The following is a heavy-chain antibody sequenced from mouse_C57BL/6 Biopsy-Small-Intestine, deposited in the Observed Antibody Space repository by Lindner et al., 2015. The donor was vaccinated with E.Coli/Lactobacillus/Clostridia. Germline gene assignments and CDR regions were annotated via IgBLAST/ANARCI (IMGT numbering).Heavy chain of an antibody. CDR2: INPNTGDT. Sequence: SVKVSCKASGYTFSDYYIHWLRQAPGQGPEWMGYINPNTGDTRYAQKFQGWVSVTRDASIRTVYMEWIRLTSDDTALYYCARDLLESGGKYFDLWGQGTLVTVSS. CDR1: GYTFSDYY. J-gene: IGHJ3*01. D-gene: IGHD1-1*02. CDR3: ARDLLESGGKYFDL. V-gene: IGHV1-26*01.